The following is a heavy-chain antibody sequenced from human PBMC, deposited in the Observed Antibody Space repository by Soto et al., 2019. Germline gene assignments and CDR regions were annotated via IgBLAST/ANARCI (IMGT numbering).Heavy chain of an antibody. CDR3: ARGAFGAYYLDY. V-gene: IGHV3-74*01. J-gene: IGHJ4*02. D-gene: IGHD3-3*01. CDR2: IKGDGITT. CDR1: GFTFSSYW. Sequence: EVQLVDSGGGLVQPGGSLRLSCAASGFTFSSYWIHWVRQAPGEGLVWVSRIKGDGITTNYADSVKGRFTISRDDAKNTVFLRMNSLRAEDTAVYYCARGAFGAYYLDYWGQGTLVTVSS.